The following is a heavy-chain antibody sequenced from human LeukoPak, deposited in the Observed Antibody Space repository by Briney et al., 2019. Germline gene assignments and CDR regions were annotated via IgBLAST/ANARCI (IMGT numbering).Heavy chain of an antibody. J-gene: IGHJ6*03. Sequence: PGGSLRLSCAASGFTFSSYAMSWVRQAPGKGLEWVSAISGSGGSTYYADSVKGRFTISRDNSKNTLYLQMNSLRAEDTAVYYCAKGNGSGSYYYYYMGVWGKGTTVTVSS. CDR2: ISGSGGST. CDR3: AKGNGSGSYYYYYMGV. D-gene: IGHD3-10*01. V-gene: IGHV3-23*01. CDR1: GFTFSSYA.